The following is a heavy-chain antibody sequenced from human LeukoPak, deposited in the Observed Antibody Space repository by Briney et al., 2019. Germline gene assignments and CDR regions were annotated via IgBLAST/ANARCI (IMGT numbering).Heavy chain of an antibody. J-gene: IGHJ4*02. V-gene: IGHV3-7*01. CDR1: GFTFSSHW. D-gene: IGHD3-10*01. CDR2: IKQDGSEK. CDR3: ARDDYGSGSYYNWNYFDY. Sequence: GGSLRLSCAASGFTFSSHWMRWVRQAPGKGLEWVANIKQDGSEKYYVDSVKGRFTISRDNAKNSLYLQMNSLRAEDTAVYYCARDDYGSGSYYNWNYFDYWGQGTLVTVSS.